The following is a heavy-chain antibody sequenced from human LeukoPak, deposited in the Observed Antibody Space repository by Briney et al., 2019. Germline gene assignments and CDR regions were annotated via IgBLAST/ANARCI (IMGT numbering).Heavy chain of an antibody. Sequence: GSLRLSCAASGFTFSSFEMNWVRQAPGRGPEWLSYISSSGSTIYYADSVRGRFTISRDNAKNSLFLQVTSLGAEDTAVYYCAARIADRPVDHWGQGTLVTVSS. J-gene: IGHJ4*02. CDR3: AARIADRPVDH. CDR2: ISSSGSTI. V-gene: IGHV3-48*03. CDR1: GFTFSSFE. D-gene: IGHD6-6*01.